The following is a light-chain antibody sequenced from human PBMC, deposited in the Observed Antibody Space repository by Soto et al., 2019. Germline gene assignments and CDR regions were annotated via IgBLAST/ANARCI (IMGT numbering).Light chain of an antibody. Sequence: EIVFTQSPGTPSLSPGGRAPPSRRASQSVSSSYLAWYQQKPGQAPSLLIYYSSTRASGIPARFSGSGSRTEFTLTISSLQSEDFAVYYCQQYNTWPRTFGQGTKVDIK. J-gene: IGKJ1*01. V-gene: IGKV3-15*01. CDR3: QQYNTWPRT. CDR2: YSS. CDR1: QSVSSSY.